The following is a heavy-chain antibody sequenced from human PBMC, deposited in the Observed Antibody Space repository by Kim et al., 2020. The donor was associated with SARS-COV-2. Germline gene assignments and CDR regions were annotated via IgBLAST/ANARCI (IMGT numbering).Heavy chain of an antibody. CDR3: ARLGGEGGSYWLKEAFDI. D-gene: IGHD1-26*01. J-gene: IGHJ3*02. CDR1: GYRFSKYW. V-gene: IGHV5-51*01. CDR2: IYPGDTDS. Sequence: GESLKISCKASGYRFSKYWIAWVRQKPGKGLECMGIIYPGDTDSRYSPSLQGQVTISADRSINTVYLEWNSLMASDTAMYYCARLGGEGGSYWLKEAFDIWGQGTMVTVSS.